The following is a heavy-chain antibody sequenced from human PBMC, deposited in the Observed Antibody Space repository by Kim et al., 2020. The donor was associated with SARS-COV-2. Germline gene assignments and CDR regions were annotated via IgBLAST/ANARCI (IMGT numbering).Heavy chain of an antibody. D-gene: IGHD3-22*01. J-gene: IGHJ4*02. CDR2: IYSGGNT. CDR1: GFTVSNNY. V-gene: IGHV3-53*01. Sequence: GGSLRLSCAASGFTVSNNYMSWVRQAPGKGLEWVSVIYSGGNTFYADSVKGRFTISRDKSKNTVYLQINSLTVEDTAVYYCARYSLLLALDYWGQGTLVTVSS. CDR3: ARYSLLLALDY.